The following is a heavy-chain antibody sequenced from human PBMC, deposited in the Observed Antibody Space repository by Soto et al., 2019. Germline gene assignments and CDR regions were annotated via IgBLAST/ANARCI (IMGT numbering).Heavy chain of an antibody. CDR2: IYYSGST. J-gene: IGHJ5*02. D-gene: IGHD6-6*01. CDR1: GGSISSGDYY. Sequence: QVQLQESGPGLVKPSQTLSLTCTVSGGSISSGDYYWSWIRQPPGKGLEWIGSIYYSGSTYYNPSLTSRVTISPDTSKNQSSLTRSSATAADTAVYYWARVRPDGARLDPWGQGTLVTVSS. V-gene: IGHV4-30-4*01. CDR3: ARVRPDGARLDP.